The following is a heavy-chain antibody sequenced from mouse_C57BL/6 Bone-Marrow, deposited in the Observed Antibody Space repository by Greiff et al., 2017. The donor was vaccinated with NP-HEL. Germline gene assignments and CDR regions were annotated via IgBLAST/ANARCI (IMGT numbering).Heavy chain of an antibody. CDR1: GFTFSSYA. J-gene: IGHJ2*01. Sequence: VQLVQSGGGLVKPGASLKLSCAASGFTFSSYAMSWVRQTPEQRLEWVATISDGGSYTYYPDNVKGRFTFTTDKSKNNLYLHMSHLKSEDTAMYYCASEEYWGQGTTLTVSS. CDR2: ISDGGSYT. CDR3: ASEEY. V-gene: IGHV5-4*01.